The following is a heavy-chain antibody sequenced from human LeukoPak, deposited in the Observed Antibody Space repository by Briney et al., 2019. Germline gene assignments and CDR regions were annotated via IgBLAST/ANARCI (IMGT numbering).Heavy chain of an antibody. D-gene: IGHD6-13*01. CDR2: IYYSGST. CDR3: ARDLRRYSSSWSFDY. V-gene: IGHV4-61*08. CDR1: GGSISSGGYF. Sequence: SETLSLTCTVSGGSISSGGYFWNWIRQPPGKGLEWIGYIYYSGSTNYNPSLKSRVTISEDTSKNQFSLKLSSVTAADTAVYYCARDLRRYSSSWSFDYWGQGTLVTVSS. J-gene: IGHJ4*02.